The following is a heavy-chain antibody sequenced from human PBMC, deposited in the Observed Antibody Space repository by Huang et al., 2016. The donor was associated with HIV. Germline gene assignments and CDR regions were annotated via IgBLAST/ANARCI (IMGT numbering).Heavy chain of an antibody. CDR2: ISDSGGST. D-gene: IGHD3-22*01. J-gene: IGHJ4*02. CDR1: GFTFSSYA. V-gene: IGHV3-23*01. CDR3: AKVSRFTMKVVVNFDY. Sequence: EVRLLESGGGLIQRGGSLRLACVVSGFTFSSYAMSWVRQAPGNGVWGVAGISDSGGSTYYADSVKGRFTISRDNSKNTLYLQMNSLIAGDTAVYYCAKVSRFTMKVVVNFDYWGQGTLVTVSS.